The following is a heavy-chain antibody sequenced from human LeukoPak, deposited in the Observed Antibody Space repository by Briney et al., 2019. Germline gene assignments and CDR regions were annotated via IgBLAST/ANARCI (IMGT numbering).Heavy chain of an antibody. CDR1: GYTFTGYN. CDR3: ASRPVSSAFDY. V-gene: IGHV1-2*02. CDR2: INPNSGDT. Sequence: GASVKVSCKASGYTFTGYNMHWVRQAPGQGLEWMGWINPNSGDTNYAQKFQGRVTMTRDTSISTAYMELSRLISDDTAVYYCASRPVSSAFDYWGQGTLVTVSS. J-gene: IGHJ4*02.